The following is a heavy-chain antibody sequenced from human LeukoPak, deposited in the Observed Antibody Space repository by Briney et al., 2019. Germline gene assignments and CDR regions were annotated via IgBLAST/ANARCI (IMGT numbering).Heavy chain of an antibody. CDR3: ARQPCSSTSCYMAYYYYYYMDV. CDR1: GGSISSSHYY. D-gene: IGHD2-2*02. V-gene: IGHV4-61*02. Sequence: KASETLSLTCSVSGGSISSSHYYWNWVRQPAGKGLEWIGRISSSGSTTYSPSLQSRVTISVDTSKNQFSLKLSSVTAADTAVYYCARQPCSSTSCYMAYYYYYYMDVWGKGTTVTVSS. J-gene: IGHJ6*03. CDR2: ISSSGST.